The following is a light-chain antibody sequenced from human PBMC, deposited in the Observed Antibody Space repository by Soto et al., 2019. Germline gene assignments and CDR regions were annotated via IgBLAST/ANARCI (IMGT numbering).Light chain of an antibody. CDR1: QSVSSSY. CDR3: QQYGYSRT. V-gene: IGKV3-20*01. Sequence: EIVMTQSPVTLSVSPGEIATLSCRASQSVSSSYLAWYQQKPGQAPRLLIYGSSSRATDIPDRFSGGGSGTDFTLTISTLDPEDFAIYYCQQYGYSRTFGQGTKVDI. J-gene: IGKJ1*01. CDR2: GSS.